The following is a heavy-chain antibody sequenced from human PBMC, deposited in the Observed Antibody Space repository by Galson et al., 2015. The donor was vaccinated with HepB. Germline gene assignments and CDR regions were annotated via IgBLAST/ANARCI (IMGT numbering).Heavy chain of an antibody. CDR2: ISYDGSNK. Sequence: SLRLSCAASGFTFSSYGMHWVRQAPGKGLEWVAVISYDGSNKYYADSVKGRFTISRDNSKNTLYLQMNSLRAEDTAVYYCAKDGGKVRGVILYYYYYYGMDVWGQGTTVTVSS. D-gene: IGHD3-10*01. CDR3: AKDGGKVRGVILYYYYYYGMDV. J-gene: IGHJ6*02. V-gene: IGHV3-30*18. CDR1: GFTFSSYG.